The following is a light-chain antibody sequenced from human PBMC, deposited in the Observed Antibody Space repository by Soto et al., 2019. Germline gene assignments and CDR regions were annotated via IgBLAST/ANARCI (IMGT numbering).Light chain of an antibody. V-gene: IGLV1-40*01. CDR3: HSYDNNLAV. Sequence: QSALTQPPSVSGAPGQRVTISCDGSSSNIGAGHAVHWYQQVPGTAPKLLIYGDTDRPSGVPDRFSGSRAGSSASLAISGLQAEDEADYYCHSYDNNLAVFGGGTKLTVL. J-gene: IGLJ2*01. CDR1: SSNIGAGHA. CDR2: GDT.